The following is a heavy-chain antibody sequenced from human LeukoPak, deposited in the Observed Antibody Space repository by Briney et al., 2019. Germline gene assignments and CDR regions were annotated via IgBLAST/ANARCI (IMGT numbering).Heavy chain of an antibody. V-gene: IGHV1-8*01. CDR3: ARGATSNWNGGFDP. CDR2: MNPNSGNT. CDR1: GYTFTSYD. J-gene: IGHJ5*02. Sequence: ASVKVSCKASGYTFTSYDINWVRQATGQGLEWMGWMNPNSGNTGYAQKFQGRVTMTRNTSISTAYMELSSLRSEDTAVYCCARGATSNWNGGFDPWGQGTLVTVSS. D-gene: IGHD1-1*01.